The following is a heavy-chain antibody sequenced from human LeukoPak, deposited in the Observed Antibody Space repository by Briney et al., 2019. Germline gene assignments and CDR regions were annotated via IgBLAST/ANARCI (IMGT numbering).Heavy chain of an antibody. J-gene: IGHJ4*02. CDR2: ISTTDGAT. Sequence: ASVKVSCKASGYNFINYGISWVRQAPGQGLEWMGWISTTDGATDYAQNFQGRLTLTTDTSTSTAYMELRSLRSDNTALYYCARDVTVSVFDYWGQGTLVTVSS. V-gene: IGHV1-18*01. CDR1: GYNFINYG. D-gene: IGHD5/OR15-5a*01. CDR3: ARDVTVSVFDY.